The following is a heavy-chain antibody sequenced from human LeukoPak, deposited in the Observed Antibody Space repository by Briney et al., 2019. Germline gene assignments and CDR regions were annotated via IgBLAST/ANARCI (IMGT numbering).Heavy chain of an antibody. CDR3: ARDNYYYDSSGSQPFDY. CDR1: GGSFSGYY. CDR2: INHSGST. V-gene: IGHV4-34*01. Sequence: SETLSLTCAVYGGSFSGYYWSWIRQPPGKGLEWIGEINHSGSTNYNPSPKSRVTISVDTSKNQFSLKLSSVTAADTAVYYCARDNYYYDSSGSQPFDYWGQGTLVTVSS. J-gene: IGHJ4*02. D-gene: IGHD3-22*01.